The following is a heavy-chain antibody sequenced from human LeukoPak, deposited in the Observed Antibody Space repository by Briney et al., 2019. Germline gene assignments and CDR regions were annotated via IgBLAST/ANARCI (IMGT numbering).Heavy chain of an antibody. V-gene: IGHV4-30-4*08. CDR3: ASPAAYDSSGPDAFDI. D-gene: IGHD3-22*01. J-gene: IGHJ3*02. CDR2: IYYSGST. Sequence: SQTLSLTCTVSGGSISSGDYYWSWIRQPPGKGLEWIGYIYYSGSTYYNPSLKSRVTISVDTSKNQFSLKLSSVTAADTAVYYCASPAAYDSSGPDAFDIWGQGTMVTVSS. CDR1: GGSISSGDYY.